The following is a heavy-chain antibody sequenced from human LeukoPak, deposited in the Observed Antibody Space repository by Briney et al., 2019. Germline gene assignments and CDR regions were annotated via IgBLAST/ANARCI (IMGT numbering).Heavy chain of an antibody. V-gene: IGHV3-21*01. CDR1: GFTFSSHS. CDR2: ISSSSSYI. Sequence: GGSLRPSCAASGFTFSSHSMNWVRQAPGKGLEWVSSISSSSSYIYYADSVKGRFTISRDNAKNSLYLQMHSLRAEDTAIYYCARSSGWYHRGPDYYYYYMDVWGKGTTVTVS. D-gene: IGHD6-19*01. CDR3: ARSSGWYHRGPDYYYYYMDV. J-gene: IGHJ6*03.